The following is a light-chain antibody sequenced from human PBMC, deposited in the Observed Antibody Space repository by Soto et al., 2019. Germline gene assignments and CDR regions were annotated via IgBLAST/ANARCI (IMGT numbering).Light chain of an antibody. CDR1: SSSIGNNI. CDR2: SNN. Sequence: QPVLTQPPSASGTPGQSVTISCSGSSSSIGNNIVNWYQQIPGMAPKLLIHSNNQRPSGVPDRFSGSKSGTTASLAISGLQSDDEAEYYCAAWHDSLNGVVFGGGTQLTVL. V-gene: IGLV1-44*01. CDR3: AAWHDSLNGVV. J-gene: IGLJ2*01.